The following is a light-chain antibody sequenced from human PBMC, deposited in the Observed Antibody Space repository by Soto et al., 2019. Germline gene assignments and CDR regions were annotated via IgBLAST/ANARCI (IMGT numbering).Light chain of an antibody. CDR3: QQYNSYPYT. CDR2: DSS. V-gene: IGKV1-33*01. Sequence: DIQMTQSPSSLSVSVGDRVTITCRASQDIGTSLNWYHQKPGKAPRLLIYDSSDLESGVPSRFGGSGSGTEFVLTISRLQPEDIATYYCQQYNSYPYTFGQGTKLEIK. CDR1: QDIGTS. J-gene: IGKJ2*01.